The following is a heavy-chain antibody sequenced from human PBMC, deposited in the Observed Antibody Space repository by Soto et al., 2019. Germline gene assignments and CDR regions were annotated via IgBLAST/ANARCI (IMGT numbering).Heavy chain of an antibody. Sequence: QITLKESGPTLVKPTQTLTLTCTFSGFSLSTSGVGVGWIRQPPGKALEWLALIYWDDDKRYSPSLKSKRTITKDTSQNQMVLTMPTMAPVDTATYYCAHRPSYCSAGSCYSGFAYWGQGTLVTVSS. J-gene: IGHJ4*02. V-gene: IGHV2-5*02. CDR1: GFSLSTSGVG. CDR3: AHRPSYCSAGSCYSGFAY. CDR2: IYWDDDK. D-gene: IGHD2-15*01.